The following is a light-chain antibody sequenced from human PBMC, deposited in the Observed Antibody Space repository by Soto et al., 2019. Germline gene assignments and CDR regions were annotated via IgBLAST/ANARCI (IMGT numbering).Light chain of an antibody. Sequence: EIVLTQSPATLSLSPGERATLSCRASQSVSSYLAWDQQKPGQAPRLLIYDASNRATAIPARFRGSGSGTDVPLTISSLEPEDFAVYYRQQRSNWPQAYTFGQGTKLEIK. CDR1: QSVSSY. CDR3: QQRSNWPQAYT. CDR2: DAS. V-gene: IGKV3-11*01. J-gene: IGKJ2*01.